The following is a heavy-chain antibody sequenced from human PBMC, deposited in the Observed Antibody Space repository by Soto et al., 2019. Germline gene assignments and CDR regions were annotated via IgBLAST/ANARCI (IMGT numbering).Heavy chain of an antibody. J-gene: IGHJ5*02. D-gene: IGHD6-6*01. CDR2: IYYSGST. CDR3: ARAPYSSSSYWFDP. CDR1: GGSISSGGYY. V-gene: IGHV4-31*03. Sequence: KTSETLSLTCTVSGGSISSGGYYWSWIRQHPGKGLEWIGYIYYSGSTYYNPSLKSRVTISVDTSKNQFSLKLSSVTAADTAVYYCARAPYSSSSYWFDPWGQGTLVTAPQ.